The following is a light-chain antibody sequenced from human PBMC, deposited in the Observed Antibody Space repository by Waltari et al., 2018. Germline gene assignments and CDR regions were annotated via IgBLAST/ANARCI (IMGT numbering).Light chain of an antibody. Sequence: GDRVTITCQARQDISNNLNWYQQKPGKAPKLLMYDASNLETGAPSRFSGSGSGTDFTFTIISLQPEDIATYYCQQYDNLPYTFGQGTKLEIK. J-gene: IGKJ2*01. CDR2: DAS. CDR3: QQYDNLPYT. V-gene: IGKV1-33*01. CDR1: QDISNN.